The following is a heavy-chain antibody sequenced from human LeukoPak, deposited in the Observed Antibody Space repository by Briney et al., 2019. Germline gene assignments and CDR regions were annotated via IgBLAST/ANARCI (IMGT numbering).Heavy chain of an antibody. J-gene: IGHJ3*02. CDR1: GFTVSSNY. CDR2: IYSGGST. CDR3: ARGSGSNERGDDAFDI. V-gene: IGHV3-53*01. Sequence: GGSLSLSCSASGFTVSSNYMSWVRQAPGKGLEWVSVIYSGGSTYYADSVKGRFTISRDNSKNTLYLQMNSLRAEDTAVYYCARGSGSNERGDDAFDIWGQGTMATVSS. D-gene: IGHD3-16*01.